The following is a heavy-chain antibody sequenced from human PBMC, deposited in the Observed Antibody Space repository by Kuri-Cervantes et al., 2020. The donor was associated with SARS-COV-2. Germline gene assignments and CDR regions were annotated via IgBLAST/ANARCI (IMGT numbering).Heavy chain of an antibody. CDR1: GGTSSSHA. D-gene: IGHD5-18*01. Sequence: SVKVSCKASGGTSSSHAISWVRQAPGQGLEWMGGIIPMFGTGNNAQKFQGRVKITADESTSTAYMELSSLGSEDTAVYYCARGPDTALAYYYYYMDVWGKGTTVTVSS. V-gene: IGHV1-69*13. CDR3: ARGPDTALAYYYYYMDV. J-gene: IGHJ6*03. CDR2: IIPMFGTG.